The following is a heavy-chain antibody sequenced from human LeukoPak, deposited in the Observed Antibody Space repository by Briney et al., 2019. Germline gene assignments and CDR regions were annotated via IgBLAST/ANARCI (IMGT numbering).Heavy chain of an antibody. Sequence: ASVKVSCKTSGYIFTDYYIHWVRQAPGQGLEWMGILNSSGGSTTYAQKFQGRITMTRDASTSTVYMELSSLRSEDTAVYYCARGDYGGNLDHFDYWGQGTLVTVSS. CDR1: GYIFTDYY. V-gene: IGHV1-46*01. CDR2: LNSSGGST. D-gene: IGHD4-23*01. J-gene: IGHJ4*02. CDR3: ARGDYGGNLDHFDY.